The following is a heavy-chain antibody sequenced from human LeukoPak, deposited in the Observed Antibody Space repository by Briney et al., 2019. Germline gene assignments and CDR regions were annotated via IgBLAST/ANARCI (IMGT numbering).Heavy chain of an antibody. J-gene: IGHJ4*02. CDR2: MNPNSGNT. V-gene: IGHV1-8*01. CDR1: GYTFTSYD. Sequence: ASVKVSCKASGYTFTSYDINWVRQATGQGLEWMGWMNPNSGNTGYAQKFQGRVTMTRNTSISTAYMELSSLRSEDTAVYYCARGASTYGIVGATEPDYWGQGTLVTVSS. D-gene: IGHD1-26*01. CDR3: ARGASTYGIVGATEPDY.